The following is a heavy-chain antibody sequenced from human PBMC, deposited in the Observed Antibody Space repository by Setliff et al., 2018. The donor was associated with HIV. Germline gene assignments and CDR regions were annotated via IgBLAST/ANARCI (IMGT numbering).Heavy chain of an antibody. J-gene: IGHJ4*02. D-gene: IGHD2-15*01. Sequence: GASVKVSCKASGYTFTSYYIHWVRQAPGQGLEWMGIVIPSTGDTNYAQNFQGRVTMTRETSTNTVYMDLSSLKSEDTAVYYCVREARGGYFDYWGQGTLVTVSS. CDR1: GYTFTSYY. CDR3: VREARGGYFDY. V-gene: IGHV1-46*01. CDR2: VIPSTGDT.